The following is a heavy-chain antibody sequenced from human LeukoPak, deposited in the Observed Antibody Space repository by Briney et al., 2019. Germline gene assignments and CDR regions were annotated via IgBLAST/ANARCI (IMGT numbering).Heavy chain of an antibody. CDR1: GGSFSGYY. CDR3: ARGITIFGVVGFDP. Sequence: SETLSLTCAVYGGSFSGYYWSWIRQPAGKGLEWIGRIYTSGSTNYNPSLKSRVTISVDTSKNQFSLKLSSVTAADTAVYYCARGITIFGVVGFDPWGQGTLVTVSS. D-gene: IGHD3-3*01. CDR2: IYTSGST. J-gene: IGHJ5*02. V-gene: IGHV4-59*10.